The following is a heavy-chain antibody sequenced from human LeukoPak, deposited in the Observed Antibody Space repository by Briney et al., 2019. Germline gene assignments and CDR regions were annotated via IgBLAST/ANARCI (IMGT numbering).Heavy chain of an antibody. J-gene: IGHJ4*02. CDR2: IYYSGST. CDR3: ARQPYGSGRGYFDY. CDR1: GGSISSSSYY. Sequence: SETLSLTCTVSGGSISSSSYYWGWIRQPPGKGLEWIGSIYYSGSTYYNPSLKSRVTISVDTSKNQFSLKLSSVTAADTAVYYCARQPYGSGRGYFDYWGQGTLVTVSS. D-gene: IGHD3-10*01. V-gene: IGHV4-39*01.